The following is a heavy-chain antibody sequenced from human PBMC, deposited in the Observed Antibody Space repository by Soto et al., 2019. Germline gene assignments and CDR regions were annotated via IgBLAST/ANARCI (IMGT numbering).Heavy chain of an antibody. CDR3: ARCIQGDYYYGMDV. CDR1: GYTFYSHS. J-gene: IGHJ6*02. Sequence: ASVKVSCKASGYTFYSHSISLVRQAPGQGLEWMGRINGDYGNTQYAQKFRGRVTMTTDTSTTTVYMELTNLRSDDTAVYYCARCIQGDYYYGMDVWGQGTTVTVSS. CDR2: INGDYGNT. D-gene: IGHD5-18*01. V-gene: IGHV1-18*01.